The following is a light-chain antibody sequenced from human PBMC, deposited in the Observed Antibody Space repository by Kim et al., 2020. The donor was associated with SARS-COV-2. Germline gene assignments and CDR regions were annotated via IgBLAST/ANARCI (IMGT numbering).Light chain of an antibody. V-gene: IGLV2-14*03. J-gene: IGLJ1*01. Sequence: GQSITISCPGTSSDVGRYNFVSWYQQHPGKVPKLMIYDVSNRPSGVSNRFSGSKSGNTASLTISGLQAEDEADYYCGSYTSSNTYVFGTGTKVTVL. CDR2: DVS. CDR3: GSYTSSNTYV. CDR1: SSDVGRYNF.